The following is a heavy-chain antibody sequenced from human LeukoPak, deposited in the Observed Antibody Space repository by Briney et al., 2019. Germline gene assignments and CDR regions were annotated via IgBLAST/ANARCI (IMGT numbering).Heavy chain of an antibody. V-gene: IGHV3-30*02. CDR1: GFTFSDYG. J-gene: IGHJ4*02. Sequence: PGGSLRLACAASGFTFSDYGMHWVRQTPGKGLEWVAFIRSDGTNKYSANSVKGRFTISRDNSKNTLYLQMNSLRVEDTALYYCAKDQSSGWQQGTGIDYWGQGTLVTVSS. D-gene: IGHD6-19*01. CDR3: AKDQSSGWQQGTGIDY. CDR2: IRSDGTNK.